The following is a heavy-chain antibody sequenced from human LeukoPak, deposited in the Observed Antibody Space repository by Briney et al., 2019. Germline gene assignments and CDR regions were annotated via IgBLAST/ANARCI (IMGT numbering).Heavy chain of an antibody. V-gene: IGHV3-53*01. J-gene: IGHJ3*02. CDR1: GFTVSSNY. CDR3: ARGMVVPAAPWAFDI. D-gene: IGHD2-2*01. Sequence: PGGSLRLSCAASGFTVSSNYMSWVRQAPGKGLEWVSVIYSGGSTYYADSVKGRFTISRDNSKNTLYLQMNSLRAEDTAVYYCARGMVVPAAPWAFDIWGQGTMVTVSS. CDR2: IYSGGST.